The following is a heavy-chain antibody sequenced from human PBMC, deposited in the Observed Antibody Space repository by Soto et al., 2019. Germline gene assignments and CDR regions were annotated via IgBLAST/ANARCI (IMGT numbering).Heavy chain of an antibody. CDR1: GFTFSNAW. J-gene: IGHJ6*01. CDR3: TSHIVLLWFGEFLLPTYCSGMDV. Sequence: EVQLVESGGGLVKPGGSLRLSCAASGFTFSNAWMNWVRQAPGKGLEWVGRIKSTTDGGTIDYAAPVKGRFTISRDGSINTLYRQMNSLKTEDTAVYYCTSHIVLLWFGEFLLPTYCSGMDVWGQGTRVTAPS. D-gene: IGHD3-10*01. CDR2: IKSTTDGGTI. V-gene: IGHV3-15*07.